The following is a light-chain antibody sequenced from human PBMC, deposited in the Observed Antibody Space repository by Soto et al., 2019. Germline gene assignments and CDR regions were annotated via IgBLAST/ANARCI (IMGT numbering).Light chain of an antibody. Sequence: EIVLTQSPATLSLSPGERATLSCRASQSVSSYLAWYQQKPGQAPRLLIYDASNRATGIPARFSGSGSGTDFTLTISNLEPEDFAVYYCQQRSNWPRTFGQGTKVDNK. J-gene: IGKJ1*01. V-gene: IGKV3-11*01. CDR3: QQRSNWPRT. CDR2: DAS. CDR1: QSVSSY.